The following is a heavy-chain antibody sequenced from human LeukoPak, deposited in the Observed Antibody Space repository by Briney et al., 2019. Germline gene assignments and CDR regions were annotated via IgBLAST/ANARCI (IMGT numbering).Heavy chain of an antibody. D-gene: IGHD3-10*01. CDR3: ARPGGYAFDM. V-gene: IGHV3-30-3*01. J-gene: IGHJ3*02. CDR1: GFNFRSYA. CDR2: ITYDGTDT. Sequence: GTSLRLSCAASGFNFRSYAFHLVRQAPGKGPEWMASITYDGTDTYYADSVQGRFTLSRDSSQNTLYLQMNSLRPADTAVYYCARPGGYAFDMWGQGTMVTVSS.